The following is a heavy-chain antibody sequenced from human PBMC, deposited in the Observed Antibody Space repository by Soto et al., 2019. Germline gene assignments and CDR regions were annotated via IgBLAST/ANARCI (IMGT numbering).Heavy chain of an antibody. D-gene: IGHD3-10*01. J-gene: IGHJ5*02. Sequence: PGGSLRLSGAPPGFIFSRDWMHSVRQAPARGPVWVGRINGDGRNTRYTDSVKGRFTISRDNDKTTLYLQMDSLRAEDTAVYYCARDFMARGRDSSWFDPWGQGTVVTVSS. V-gene: IGHV3-74*01. CDR2: INGDGRNT. CDR1: GFIFSRDW. CDR3: ARDFMARGRDSSWFDP.